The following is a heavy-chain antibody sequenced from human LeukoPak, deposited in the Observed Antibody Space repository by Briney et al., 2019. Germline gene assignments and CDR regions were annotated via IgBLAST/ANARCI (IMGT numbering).Heavy chain of an antibody. CDR3: ARVPWGSAYHDYAYYYYYYMDV. J-gene: IGHJ6*03. V-gene: IGHV1-18*01. D-gene: IGHD4-17*01. CDR1: GYTFTDYL. CDR2: ISPYNGDT. Sequence: ASVKVSCKASGYTFTDYLINWMRQAPGQGVEWMGWISPYNGDTNYEQKFQGRVTMNTDTSTGTAYMELRSLRSDDTAVYYCARVPWGSAYHDYAYYYYYYMDVWGKGTTVTVSS.